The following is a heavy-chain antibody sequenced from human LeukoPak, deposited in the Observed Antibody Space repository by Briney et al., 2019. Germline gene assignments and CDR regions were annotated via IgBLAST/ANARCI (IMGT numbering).Heavy chain of an antibody. CDR2: ISYDGSNK. J-gene: IGHJ3*02. CDR1: GFTFFSYG. D-gene: IGHD6-13*01. V-gene: IGHV3-30*18. CDR3: AKDFFRSSSFGLDGAFDI. Sequence: PGGSLRLSCAASGFTFFSYGMHWVRQAPGKGLEWVAVISYDGSNKYYADSVKGRFTISRDNSKNTLYLQMNSLRAEDTAVYYCAKDFFRSSSFGLDGAFDIWGQGTMVTVSS.